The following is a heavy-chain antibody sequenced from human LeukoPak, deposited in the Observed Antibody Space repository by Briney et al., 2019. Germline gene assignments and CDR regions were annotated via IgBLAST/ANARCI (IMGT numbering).Heavy chain of an antibody. CDR1: GFTFSSYS. D-gene: IGHD6-19*01. CDR3: ASRVAGSTKGGY. Sequence: GGSLRLSCAASGFTFSSYSMNWVRRAPGKGLEWVSYISSSSSTIYYADSVKGRFTISRDNAKNSLYLQMNSLRAEDTAVYYCASRVAGSTKGGYWGQGALVTVSS. V-gene: IGHV3-48*01. CDR2: ISSSSSTI. J-gene: IGHJ4*02.